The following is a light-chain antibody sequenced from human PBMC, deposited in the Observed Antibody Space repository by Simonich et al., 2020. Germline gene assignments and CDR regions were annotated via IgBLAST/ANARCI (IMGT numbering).Light chain of an antibody. CDR1: ALPKKY. CDR2: AAS. Sequence: SYELTQPPSVSVSPGQTARITCSGDALPKKYAYWYQQKSGQAPVLVIYAASKRPSGIPERFSGSSSGTMATWTISGAQVEDEADYYCYSTDSSGNHRVFGGGTKLTVL. V-gene: IGLV3-10*01. CDR3: YSTDSSGNHRV. J-gene: IGLJ3*02.